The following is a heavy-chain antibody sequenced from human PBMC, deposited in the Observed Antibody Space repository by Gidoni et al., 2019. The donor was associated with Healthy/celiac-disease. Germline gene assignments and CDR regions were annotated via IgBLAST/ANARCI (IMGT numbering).Heavy chain of an antibody. V-gene: IGHV3-48*02. Sequence: EVQLGESGGGLVQPGGARRRSWAASGANCSSYSMNWVRQAPGKGLAWVSYFSSSSSTIYYAASVKGRFTISIDNAKNSLYLQINILRDEDTAVYYCATYDSTLELLRVDYWGQGTLVTVSS. CDR2: FSSSSSTI. D-gene: IGHD1-7*01. CDR3: ATYDSTLELLRVDY. CDR1: GANCSSYS. J-gene: IGHJ4*02.